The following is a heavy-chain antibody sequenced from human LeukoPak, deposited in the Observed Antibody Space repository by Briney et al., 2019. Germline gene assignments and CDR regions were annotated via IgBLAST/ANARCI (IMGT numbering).Heavy chain of an antibody. CDR1: GFTFSTYG. J-gene: IGHJ5*02. Sequence: GGSLRLSCAASGFTFSTYGIHWVRQAPGKGLEWVSYISSSSSTIYYADSVKGRFTISGDNAKNSLYLQMNSLRAEDTAVYYCAAVSSGWRGEDWFDPWGQGTLVTVSS. D-gene: IGHD6-19*01. CDR2: ISSSSSTI. V-gene: IGHV3-48*01. CDR3: AAVSSGWRGEDWFDP.